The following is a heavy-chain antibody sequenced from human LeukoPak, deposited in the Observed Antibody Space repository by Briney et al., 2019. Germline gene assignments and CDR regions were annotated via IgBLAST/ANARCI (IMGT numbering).Heavy chain of an antibody. Sequence: GGSLRLSCVGCGLSIGNYAMTWVRQAPGKGLEWVSSITVNGGTTKYADSVRGRFTLSRDNSRNTVFLQMDSLRAEDTAVYYCAKDPNGDYIGAFDGWGQGTMVTVSS. J-gene: IGHJ3*01. V-gene: IGHV3-23*01. CDR2: ITVNGGTT. CDR3: AKDPNGDYIGAFDG. CDR1: GLSIGNYA. D-gene: IGHD2-8*01.